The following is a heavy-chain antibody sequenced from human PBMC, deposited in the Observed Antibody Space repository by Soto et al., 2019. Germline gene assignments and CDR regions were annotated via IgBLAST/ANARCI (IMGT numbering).Heavy chain of an antibody. Sequence: GASVKASCKASGYTFTGYYMHWVRQAPGQGLEWMGWINPNSGGTNYAQKFQGWVTMTRDTSISTAYMELSRLRSDDTAVYYCATTYYDFWSGDYYGMDVWGQGTTVTVSS. V-gene: IGHV1-2*04. J-gene: IGHJ6*02. D-gene: IGHD3-3*01. CDR2: INPNSGGT. CDR3: ATTYYDFWSGDYYGMDV. CDR1: GYTFTGYY.